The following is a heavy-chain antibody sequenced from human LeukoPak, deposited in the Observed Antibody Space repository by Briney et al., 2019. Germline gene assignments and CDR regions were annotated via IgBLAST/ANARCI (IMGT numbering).Heavy chain of an antibody. J-gene: IGHJ5*02. CDR3: ARRPMISVMGGALTLEGLDP. D-gene: IGHD1-26*01. CDR2: INQSGVR. Sequence: SETLSLTCAVYGGSFSGYFWTWIRQPPGKGLEWIGEINQSGVRTDNPSLKSRVTISVDPSKKEVSLKLTAVTAADTAVYYCARRPMISVMGGALTLEGLDPWGEGSLVIVSS. V-gene: IGHV4-34*01. CDR1: GGSFSGYF.